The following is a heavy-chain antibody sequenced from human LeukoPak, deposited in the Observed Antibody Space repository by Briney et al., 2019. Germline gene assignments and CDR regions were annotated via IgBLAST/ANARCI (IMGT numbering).Heavy chain of an antibody. D-gene: IGHD6-6*01. CDR1: GYTFTSYD. CDR3: VRGRHSSSSWYWFDP. J-gene: IGHJ5*02. CDR2: MNPNSGNT. V-gene: IGHV1-8*03. Sequence: GASVKVSCKASGYTFTSYDINWVRQATGQGLEWMGWMNPNSGNTGYAQKFQGRVTITRNTSVSTAYMELRSLRSDDTAVYYCVRGRHSSSSWYWFDPWGQGTLVTVSS.